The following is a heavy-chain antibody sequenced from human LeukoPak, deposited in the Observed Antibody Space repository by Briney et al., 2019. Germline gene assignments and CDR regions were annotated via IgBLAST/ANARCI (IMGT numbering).Heavy chain of an antibody. D-gene: IGHD2-2*01. J-gene: IGHJ3*02. Sequence: SETLSFTCAVYGGSFRGYYWSWIRQPPGKGLEWIGEINHSGSTNYNPSLKSRVTISVDTSKNQFSLTLSSVTAADTAVYYCARGPLGYCSSTSCRDAFDIWGRGTMVTVSS. CDR1: GGSFRGYY. CDR3: ARGPLGYCSSTSCRDAFDI. V-gene: IGHV4-34*01. CDR2: INHSGST.